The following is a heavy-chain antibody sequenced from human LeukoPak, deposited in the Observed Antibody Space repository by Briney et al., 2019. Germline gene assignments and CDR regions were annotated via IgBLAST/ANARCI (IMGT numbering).Heavy chain of an antibody. V-gene: IGHV1-2*02. CDR1: GYTFTSYY. CDR3: ARDRWLQPSPPYYYYYYGMDV. J-gene: IGHJ6*02. CDR2: INPNSGGT. Sequence: ASVKGSCKASGYTFTSYYMHWVRQAPGQGLEWMGWINPNSGGTNYAQKFQGRVTMTRDTSISTAYMELSRLRSDDTAVYYCARDRWLQPSPPYYYYYYGMDVWGQGTTVTVSS. D-gene: IGHD5-12*01.